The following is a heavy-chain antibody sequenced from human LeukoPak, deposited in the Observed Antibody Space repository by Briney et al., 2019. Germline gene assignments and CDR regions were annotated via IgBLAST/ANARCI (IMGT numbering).Heavy chain of an antibody. J-gene: IGHJ4*02. Sequence: PGGSLRLSCAASGFTFSDYYMSWIRQAPGKGLEWVSYISSSSSYTNYADSVKGRFTISRDNAKNSLYLQMNSLRAEDTAVYYCVRDQTRSSRYYFDYWGQGTLVTVSS. CDR2: ISSSSSYT. CDR3: VRDQTRSSRYYFDY. D-gene: IGHD2-2*01. CDR1: GFTFSDYY. V-gene: IGHV3-11*06.